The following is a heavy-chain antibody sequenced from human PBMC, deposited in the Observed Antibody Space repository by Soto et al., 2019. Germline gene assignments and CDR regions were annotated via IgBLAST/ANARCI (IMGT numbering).Heavy chain of an antibody. CDR3: ARDLRPSITVFGVETTAAFDL. CDR1: GYTFTNYY. CDR2: INPSGGST. D-gene: IGHD3-3*01. V-gene: IGHV1-46*01. Sequence: ASVKVSCKASGYTFTNYYMHWVRQAPGQGLEWVGIINPSGGSTKYAQKFQGRVTVTRDTSTNTVYMELSSLRSEGTAVYYCARDLRPSITVFGVETTAAFDLWGQGTMVTVSS. J-gene: IGHJ3*01.